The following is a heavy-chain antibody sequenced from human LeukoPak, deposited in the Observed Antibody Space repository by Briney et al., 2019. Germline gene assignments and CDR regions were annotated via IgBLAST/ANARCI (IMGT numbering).Heavy chain of an antibody. D-gene: IGHD2-2*01. Sequence: SETLSLTCAVYGGSFSGYYWSWIRQPPGKGLKWIGEINHSGSTNYNPSLKSRVTISVDTPKNQFSLKLSSVTAADTAVCYCARAIVVVPAALDGWFDPWGQGTLVTVSS. J-gene: IGHJ5*02. V-gene: IGHV4-34*01. CDR3: ARAIVVVPAALDGWFDP. CDR2: INHSGST. CDR1: GGSFSGYY.